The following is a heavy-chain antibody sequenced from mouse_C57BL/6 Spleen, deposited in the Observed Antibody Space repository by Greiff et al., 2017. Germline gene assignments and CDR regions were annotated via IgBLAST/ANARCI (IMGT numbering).Heavy chain of an antibody. V-gene: IGHV1-81*01. J-gene: IGHJ1*03. Sequence: QVQLQQSGAELARPGASVKLSCKASGYTFTSYGISWVKQRTGQGLEWIGEIYPRSGNTYYNEKFKGKATLTADKSSSTAYMELRSLTSEDSAVYFCARRPYGSSYGWYFDVWGTGTTVTVSS. D-gene: IGHD1-1*01. CDR3: ARRPYGSSYGWYFDV. CDR1: GYTFTSYG. CDR2: IYPRSGNT.